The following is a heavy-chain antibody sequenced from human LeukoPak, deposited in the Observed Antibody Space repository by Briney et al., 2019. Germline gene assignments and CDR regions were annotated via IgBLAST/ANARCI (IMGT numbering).Heavy chain of an antibody. CDR2: IYTSGST. CDR3: ARDSYYYDSSGSYFDY. Sequence: SETLSLTCTVSGGSISSGSYYWSWIRQPAGKGLEWIGRIYTSGSTNYNPSLKSRATISVDTSKNQFSLKLSSVTAADTAVYYCARDSYYYDSSGSYFDYWGQGTLVTVSS. V-gene: IGHV4-61*02. D-gene: IGHD3-22*01. CDR1: GGSISSGSYY. J-gene: IGHJ4*02.